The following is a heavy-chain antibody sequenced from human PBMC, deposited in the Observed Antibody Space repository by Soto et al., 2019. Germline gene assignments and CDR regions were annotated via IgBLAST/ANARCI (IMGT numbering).Heavy chain of an antibody. Sequence: QVQLVQSGAEVKKPGASVKVSCKASGYTFTSYAMHWVRQAPGQRLEWMGWINAGNGNTKYSQKFQGRVTITRDTSASTAYMELSSLRSEDTAVYYCARDSCSSTSCYLEFAFDIWGQGTMVTVSS. CDR3: ARDSCSSTSCYLEFAFDI. J-gene: IGHJ3*02. CDR2: INAGNGNT. CDR1: GYTFTSYA. V-gene: IGHV1-3*01. D-gene: IGHD2-2*01.